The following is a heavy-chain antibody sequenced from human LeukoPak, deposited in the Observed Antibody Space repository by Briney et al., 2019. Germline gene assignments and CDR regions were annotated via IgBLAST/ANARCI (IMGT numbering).Heavy chain of an antibody. CDR1: GFNFSSYL. CDR2: INGDGTTT. V-gene: IGHV3-74*01. Sequence: PGGSLRLSCAASGFNFSSYLMHWVRQAPGKGLEWVSRINGDGTTTNYADSVKGRFTISRDNAKNTLYLEMNSLRAEDTAVYYCSRRVDATRWFDPWGQGTLVTVSS. D-gene: IGHD2-15*01. J-gene: IGHJ5*02. CDR3: SRRVDATRWFDP.